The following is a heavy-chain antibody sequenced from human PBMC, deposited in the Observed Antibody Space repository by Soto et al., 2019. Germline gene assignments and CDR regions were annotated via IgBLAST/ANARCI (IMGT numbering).Heavy chain of an antibody. Sequence: ASVKVSCKASGYSFTSLDINWVRQTTGQELEWMGWMEPSSGKTGYAQRFQDRVTMTRDTSINTAYMELRSLTSDDTAFYYCARGVTAGVDYWGQGTLVTVSS. D-gene: IGHD3-10*01. CDR1: GYSFTSLD. CDR3: ARGVTAGVDY. J-gene: IGHJ4*02. CDR2: MEPSSGKT. V-gene: IGHV1-8*01.